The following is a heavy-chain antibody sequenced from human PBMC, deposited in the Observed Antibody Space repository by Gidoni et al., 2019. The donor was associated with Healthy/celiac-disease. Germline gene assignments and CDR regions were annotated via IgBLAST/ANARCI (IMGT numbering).Heavy chain of an antibody. V-gene: IGHV3-30*03. J-gene: IGHJ4*02. D-gene: IGHD6-13*01. CDR1: GFTFSSYG. CDR3: ARDNGSWYPY. CDR2: ISYDGSNK. Sequence: QVQLVESGGGVVQPGRSLRLSCEASGFTFSSYGMHWVRQAPGKGLEWVAVISYDGSNKYYADSVKGRFTISRDNSKNTLYLQMNSLRAEDTAVYYCARDNGSWYPYWGQGTLVTVSS.